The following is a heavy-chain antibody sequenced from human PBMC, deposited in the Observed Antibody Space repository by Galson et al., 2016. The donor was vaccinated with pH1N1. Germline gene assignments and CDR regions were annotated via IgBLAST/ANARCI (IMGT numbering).Heavy chain of an antibody. CDR2: IFPGDSDT. Sequence: QSGAEVKKPGESLKISCKGSGYSFTSYWIGWVRQMPGKGLEWMGIIFPGDSDTRYSPSFQGQVTIPADKSISTAYLQWNSLRASDTAMYYCARSPADPGYSYYYMDVWGKGTTVSVSS. V-gene: IGHV5-51*03. J-gene: IGHJ6*03. CDR3: ARSPADPGYSYYYMDV. D-gene: IGHD2-21*01. CDR1: GYSFTSYW.